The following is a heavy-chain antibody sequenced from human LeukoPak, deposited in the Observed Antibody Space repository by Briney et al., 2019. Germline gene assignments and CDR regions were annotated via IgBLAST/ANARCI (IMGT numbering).Heavy chain of an antibody. CDR1: DYSISSGYC. Sequence: SETLSLTCSASDYSISSGYCWGWIRQPPGTGLDWIGMIYHTGNTYYNSSLKSRVTISVDTSKNQFSLKLSSVTAADTAVYYCARTAFLWFGDWGNRQKTNWFDPWGQGTLVTVSS. CDR2: IYHTGNT. J-gene: IGHJ5*02. CDR3: ARTAFLWFGDWGNRQKTNWFDP. V-gene: IGHV4-38-2*02. D-gene: IGHD3-10*01.